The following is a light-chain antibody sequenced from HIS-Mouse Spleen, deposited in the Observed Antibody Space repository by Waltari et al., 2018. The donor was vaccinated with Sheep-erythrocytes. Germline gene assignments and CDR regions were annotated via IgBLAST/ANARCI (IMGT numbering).Light chain of an antibody. Sequence: DIVMTQSPDSLAVSLGERATINCKSSQSVLYSSNNKNYLAWYQQKPGQPPKLLIYWASTRESGVPDRFSGSGSGTDFTLTISSLQAEDVAVYYCQQYYSTPFTFGGGTK. CDR3: QQYYSTPFT. CDR2: WAS. CDR1: QSVLYSSNNKNY. V-gene: IGKV4-1*01. J-gene: IGKJ4*01.